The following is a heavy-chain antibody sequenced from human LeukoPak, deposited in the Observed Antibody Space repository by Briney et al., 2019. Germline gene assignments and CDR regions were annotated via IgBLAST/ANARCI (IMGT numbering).Heavy chain of an antibody. J-gene: IGHJ6*02. Sequence: ASVKVSCKASGLTFTSSAMQWVRQARGQRLEWIGWIVVGSGNTNYAQKFQERVTITRDMSTSTAYMELSSLRSEDTAVYYCAARHTTGTIYYYGMDVWGQGTTVTVSS. V-gene: IGHV1-58*02. D-gene: IGHD1-1*01. CDR2: IVVGSGNT. CDR3: AARHTTGTIYYYGMDV. CDR1: GLTFTSSA.